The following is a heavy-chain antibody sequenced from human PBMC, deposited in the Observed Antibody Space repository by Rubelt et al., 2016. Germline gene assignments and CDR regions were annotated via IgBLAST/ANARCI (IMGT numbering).Heavy chain of an antibody. CDR1: GYTFINYG. V-gene: IGHV1-18*01. D-gene: IGHD6-19*01. CDR3: ARGQKWLGDELDY. CDR2: ISAYNGNI. Sequence: QVQLMQSGAEVKKPGASVRVSCKASGYTFINYGINWVRQAPGQGLEWMGWISAYNGNINVQQKFQGRGTMAPETSQTTAYMELRSLKADDTAMYYCARGQKWLGDELDYWGQGTLVTVSS. J-gene: IGHJ4*02.